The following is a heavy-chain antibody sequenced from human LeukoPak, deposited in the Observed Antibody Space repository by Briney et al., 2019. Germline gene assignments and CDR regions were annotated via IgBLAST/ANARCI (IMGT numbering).Heavy chain of an antibody. Sequence: SETLSLTCAVYGGSFSGYYWSWIRQPPGKGLEWIGEINHSGSTNYNPSLKSRVTISVDTSKNQFSLKLSSVTAADTAVYYCARRTSTHLDYWGQGTLVTVSS. V-gene: IGHV4-34*01. J-gene: IGHJ4*02. CDR2: INHSGST. CDR1: GGSFSGYY. D-gene: IGHD1-1*01. CDR3: ARRTSTHLDY.